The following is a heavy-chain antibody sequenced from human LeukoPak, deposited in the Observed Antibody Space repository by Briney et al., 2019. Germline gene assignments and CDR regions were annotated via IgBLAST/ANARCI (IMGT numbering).Heavy chain of an antibody. D-gene: IGHD2-2*01. Sequence: PSETLSLTCAVYGGSFSGYYWSWIRQPPGKGLEWIGEINHSGSTNYNPSLKSRVTISVDTSKNQFSLKLSSVTAADTAVYYCARKGIVVVPAASFYYYYGMDVWGQGTTVTVSS. CDR1: GGSFSGYY. CDR2: INHSGST. V-gene: IGHV4-34*01. J-gene: IGHJ6*02. CDR3: ARKGIVVVPAASFYYYYGMDV.